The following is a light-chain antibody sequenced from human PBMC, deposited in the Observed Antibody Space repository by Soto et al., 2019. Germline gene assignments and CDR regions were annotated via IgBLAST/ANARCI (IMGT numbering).Light chain of an antibody. J-gene: IGKJ4*01. CDR2: AAS. Sequence: EIVLTQSPGTLSLSPGERATLSCRASQSLTNNSLAWYQQKPGQAPRLLIYAASSRATGIPDRFSGSGSETDFTLTISRLEPEDFAVYYCQQYGSSLPVTFGGGTNVEIK. V-gene: IGKV3-20*01. CDR3: QQYGSSLPVT. CDR1: QSLTNNS.